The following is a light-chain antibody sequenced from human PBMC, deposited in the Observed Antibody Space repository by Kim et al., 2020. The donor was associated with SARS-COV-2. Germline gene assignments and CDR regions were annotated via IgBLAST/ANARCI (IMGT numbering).Light chain of an antibody. J-gene: IGKJ1*01. CDR1: QSISSY. V-gene: IGKV1-39*01. CDR2: AAS. CDR3: QQSYSTPWT. Sequence: ESVGDRVTITCRASQSISSYLNWYQQKPGKAPKLLIYAASSLQSGVPSRFSGSGSGTDFTLTISSLQPEDFATYYCQQSYSTPWTFGQGTKVDIK.